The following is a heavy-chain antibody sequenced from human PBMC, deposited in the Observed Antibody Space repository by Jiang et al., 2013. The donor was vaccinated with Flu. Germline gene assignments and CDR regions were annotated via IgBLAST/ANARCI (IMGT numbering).Heavy chain of an antibody. CDR3: ARGRMVRYRVFDN. Sequence: EVKKPGASVKVSCKASGYIFTGYFIHWVRQAPGQGPQWMGSINAGSGDTTYAQKFQGRVTVTRDASAKTAYMELKKLTSDDTAVYFCARGRMVRYRVFDNWGQGTLVTVTS. V-gene: IGHV1-2*02. J-gene: IGHJ4*02. CDR2: INAGSGDT. CDR1: GYIFTGYF. D-gene: IGHD4-11*01.